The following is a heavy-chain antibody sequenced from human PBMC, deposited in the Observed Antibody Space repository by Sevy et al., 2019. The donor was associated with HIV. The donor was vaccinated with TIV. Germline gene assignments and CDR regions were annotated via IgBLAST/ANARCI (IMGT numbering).Heavy chain of an antibody. J-gene: IGHJ3*02. V-gene: IGHV3-30*02. D-gene: IGHD6-13*01. CDR2: IQFDGDIK. CDR1: GFTFNAYG. CDR3: AKGDAAAAADGFDI. Sequence: GGSLRLSCAASGFTFNAYGMHWVRQTPGKGLERVAFIQFDGDIKYYEDSVKGRFTISRDNSKNTLSLQMNSLRPEDTAVYYCAKGDAAAAADGFDIWSQGTKVTVSS.